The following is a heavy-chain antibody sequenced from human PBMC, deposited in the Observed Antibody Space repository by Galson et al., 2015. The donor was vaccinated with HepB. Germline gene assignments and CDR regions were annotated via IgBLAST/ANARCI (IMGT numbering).Heavy chain of an antibody. CDR1: GFAFSNYA. Sequence: SLRLSCAASGFAFSNYAMSWVRRAPGKGLEWVSAVSGSGFSTYYADSVKGRFTTSRDTSKNTLYLQMNSLRAEDTAVYYCAEEYSYEPPDYFDYWGQGTLVTVSS. V-gene: IGHV3-23*01. CDR2: VSGSGFST. J-gene: IGHJ4*02. D-gene: IGHD5-18*01. CDR3: AEEYSYEPPDYFDY.